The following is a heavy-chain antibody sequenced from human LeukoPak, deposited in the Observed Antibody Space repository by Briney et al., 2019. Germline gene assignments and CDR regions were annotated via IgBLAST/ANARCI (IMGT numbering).Heavy chain of an antibody. CDR1: GYTFSSHD. Sequence: GASVKVSCKASGYTFSSHDINWVRQATGQGLEWMGWMNPHSGNTGYAQKFQGRVTMTRNTPIGTAYMELSSLRSEDMAVYYCARGYSINCSSTSCNHYLNWFDPWGQGTLVTVSS. D-gene: IGHD2-2*01. CDR2: MNPHSGNT. J-gene: IGHJ5*02. CDR3: ARGYSINCSSTSCNHYLNWFDP. V-gene: IGHV1-8*01.